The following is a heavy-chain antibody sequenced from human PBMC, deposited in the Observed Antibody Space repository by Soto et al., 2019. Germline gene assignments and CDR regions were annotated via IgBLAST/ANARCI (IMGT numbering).Heavy chain of an antibody. CDR2: IIPIFGTA. CDR1: GGTFSSYA. Sequence: SVKVSCKASGGTFSSYAISWVRQAPGQGLEWMGGIIPIFGTANYAQKFQGRVTITADESTSTAYMELSSLRSEDTAVYYCAKNQLVTALYYYYGMDVWGQGTTVTVSS. D-gene: IGHD6-6*01. CDR3: AKNQLVTALYYYYGMDV. V-gene: IGHV1-69*13. J-gene: IGHJ6*02.